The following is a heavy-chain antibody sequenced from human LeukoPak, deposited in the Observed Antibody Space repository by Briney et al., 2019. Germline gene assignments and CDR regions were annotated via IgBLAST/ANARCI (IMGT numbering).Heavy chain of an antibody. J-gene: IGHJ4*02. CDR1: GGTFSSYA. CDR2: INPNSGGT. Sequence: AASVKVSCKASGGTFSSYAISWVRQAPGQGLEWMGWINPNSGGTNYAQKFQGRVTMTRDTSISTAYMELSRLRADDTAVYYCASSGVSYPSSSPGYFDYWGQGTLVTVSS. CDR3: ASSGVSYPSSSPGYFDY. V-gene: IGHV1-2*02. D-gene: IGHD6-6*01.